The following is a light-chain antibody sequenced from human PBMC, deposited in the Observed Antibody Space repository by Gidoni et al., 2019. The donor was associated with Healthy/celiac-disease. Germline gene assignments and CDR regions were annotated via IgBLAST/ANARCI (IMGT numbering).Light chain of an antibody. CDR3: QQYYSTPFT. CDR1: QSVLYSSNNKNY. Sequence: DLVMTQSPDSLAVSLGERATINCKSSQSVLYSSNNKNYLAWYQQKPGQPPKLLIYWASTREAGVPDRFSGSGSGTDFTLTISSLQAEDGAVYYCQQYYSTPFTFGPGTKVDIK. CDR2: WAS. J-gene: IGKJ3*01. V-gene: IGKV4-1*01.